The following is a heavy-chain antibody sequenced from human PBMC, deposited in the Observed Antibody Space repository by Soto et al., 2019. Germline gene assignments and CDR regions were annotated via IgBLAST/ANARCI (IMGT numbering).Heavy chain of an antibody. CDR2: IPSRGRP. V-gene: IGHV4-30-4*01. D-gene: IGHD5-12*01. CDR1: GASVAGGSYY. J-gene: IGHJ5*02. Sequence: QVQLRESGPGLVKPSQTLSLTCSVSGASVAGGSYYLSWVRQPPGKGLEWIGYIPSRGRPFYNPSLTSRGTISADTSKNQLSLQLTAVTAADTAVYYCARDTYSGYDFGLWGQVTLVTVSS. CDR3: ARDTYSGYDFGL.